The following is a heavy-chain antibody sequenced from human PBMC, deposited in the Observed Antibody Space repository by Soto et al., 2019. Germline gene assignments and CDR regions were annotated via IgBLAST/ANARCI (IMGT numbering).Heavy chain of an antibody. CDR3: ARYHRRDFFGSV. D-gene: IGHD2-21*02. CDR2: IGPYTGYA. J-gene: IGHJ4*02. CDR1: GYTFTSDE. Sequence: QVQLVQSGAEVRAPGASVKVSCKATGYTFTSDEISWVRQAPGQGLEWVGWIGPYTGYAEYAQSVQGRVTMFTDTSTSTAYLELSGLKSDDTAVYYFARYHRRDFFGSVWGQGSPVTVSS. V-gene: IGHV1-18*01.